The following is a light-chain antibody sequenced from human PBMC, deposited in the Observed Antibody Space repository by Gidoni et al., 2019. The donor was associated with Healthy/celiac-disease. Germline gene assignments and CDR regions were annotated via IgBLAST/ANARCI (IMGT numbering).Light chain of an antibody. CDR3: QQYNNWSRVT. CDR2: GAS. J-gene: IGKJ4*01. Sequence: EIVMTQSPATLSVSPGERATLSCRASQSVSSNLAWYQQKPGQAPRLLIYGASTRATGIPARFSGSGSGTEFTLTISSLQSEDFAVYYCQQYNNWSRVTFGGGTKVEIK. V-gene: IGKV3-15*01. CDR1: QSVSSN.